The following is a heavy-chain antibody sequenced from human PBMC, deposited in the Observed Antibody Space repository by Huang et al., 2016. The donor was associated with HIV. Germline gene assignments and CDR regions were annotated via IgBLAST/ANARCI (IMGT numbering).Heavy chain of an antibody. CDR3: ARESNIVVVPHTIKFFDY. V-gene: IGHV1-69*01. Sequence: QVQLVQSGAEVKKPGSSVKVSCKASGGSFSNHVFSWVRQGPGQGLEGMGGISPIFGTTNYAQKFQGRVTITADESTGTAYLELSSLRSEDTAVYFCARESNIVVVPHTIKFFDYWGQGTLVTVSS. CDR1: GGSFSNHV. J-gene: IGHJ4*02. D-gene: IGHD2-2*01. CDR2: ISPIFGTT.